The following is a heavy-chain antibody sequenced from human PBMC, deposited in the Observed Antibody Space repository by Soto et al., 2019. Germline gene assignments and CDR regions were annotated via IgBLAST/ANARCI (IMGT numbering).Heavy chain of an antibody. V-gene: IGHV3-23*01. Sequence: EVQLLESGGGLVQPVGALGLSFAASGFTFSVYAMNWVRQAPGKGLEWVSVISGSGDSTYYAASVKDRFTIYRDNSKNTLSLHMNGMRAEDTAVYYCARRSCGWYFDYWGQGSLVTVCS. CDR2: ISGSGDST. J-gene: IGHJ4*02. D-gene: IGHD6-19*01. CDR1: GFTFSVYA. CDR3: ARRSCGWYFDY.